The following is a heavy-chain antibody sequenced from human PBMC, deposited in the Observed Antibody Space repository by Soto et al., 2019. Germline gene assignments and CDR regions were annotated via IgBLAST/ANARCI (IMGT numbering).Heavy chain of an antibody. CDR2: ISAYNGNT. Sequence: ASVKVSCKASGYTFYSHSISWVRQAPGQGLEWMGWISAYNGNTNHAQKLQGRVTMTTDTSTSTAYMELRSLRSDDTAVYYCAREGYCISTSCRHYDYYGMDVWGQGTTVTVSS. D-gene: IGHD2-2*01. J-gene: IGHJ6*02. CDR3: AREGYCISTSCRHYDYYGMDV. V-gene: IGHV1-18*01. CDR1: GYTFYSHS.